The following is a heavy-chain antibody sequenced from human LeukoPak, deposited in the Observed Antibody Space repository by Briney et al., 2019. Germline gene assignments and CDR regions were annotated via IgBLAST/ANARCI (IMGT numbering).Heavy chain of an antibody. CDR3: ARGHHGDS. Sequence: GGSLRLSCAASGFTFSHYAMTWVRQGLGQGLEWVSTVSESGDSIYYADSVKGRFIISRDNSKNTMYLQMNSLRAEDTATYYCARGHHGDSWGQGTLVTVSS. CDR2: VSESGDSI. CDR1: GFTFSHYA. D-gene: IGHD1-14*01. J-gene: IGHJ4*02. V-gene: IGHV3-23*01.